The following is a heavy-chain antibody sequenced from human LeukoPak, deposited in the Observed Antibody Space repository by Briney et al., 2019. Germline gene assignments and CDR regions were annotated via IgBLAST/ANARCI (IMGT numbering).Heavy chain of an antibody. Sequence: PSETLSLTCIVSGGSISSYHWSWIRQPPGRGLEWIGYMYYSGTTNYNPSLKSRVTISVDTSKNQFSLKLSSVTAADTAVYYCAREKRTASGNYYYGMDVWGQGTTVTVSS. CDR3: AREKRTASGNYYYGMDV. CDR1: GGSISSYH. D-gene: IGHD5-12*01. CDR2: MYYSGTT. J-gene: IGHJ6*02. V-gene: IGHV4-59*01.